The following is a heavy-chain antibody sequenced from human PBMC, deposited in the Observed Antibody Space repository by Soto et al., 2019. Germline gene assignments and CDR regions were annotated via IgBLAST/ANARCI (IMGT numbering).Heavy chain of an antibody. Sequence: QVQLVESGGGVVQPGRSLRLSCVGSGFTFSSYAMHWVRQAPGKGLEWVAVIWYDGSDKYYADSVKGRFTISRDNSKNTLYLQMNSLRAEDTAVYYCASGGIAVTRVWYSDLWGRGTLVTVSS. CDR2: IWYDGSDK. D-gene: IGHD6-19*01. V-gene: IGHV3-33*01. CDR3: ASGGIAVTRVWYSDL. J-gene: IGHJ2*01. CDR1: GFTFSSYA.